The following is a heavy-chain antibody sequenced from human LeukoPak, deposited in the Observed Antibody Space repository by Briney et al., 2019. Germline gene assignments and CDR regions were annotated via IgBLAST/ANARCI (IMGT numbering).Heavy chain of an antibody. CDR1: GFIVSSNY. Sequence: GGSLRLSCAASGFIVSSNYMSWVRQAPGRGLEWVSVIYSVGSTYYADSVKGRFTISRDNSKNTLYLQMNSLRPEDMAVYYCARAPPSSSGNFFDFWGQGTLVTVSS. V-gene: IGHV3-66*02. CDR2: IYSVGST. D-gene: IGHD6-6*01. CDR3: ARAPPSSSGNFFDF. J-gene: IGHJ4*02.